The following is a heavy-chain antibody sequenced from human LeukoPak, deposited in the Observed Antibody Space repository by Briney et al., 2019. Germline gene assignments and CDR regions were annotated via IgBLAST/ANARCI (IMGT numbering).Heavy chain of an antibody. J-gene: IGHJ4*02. CDR2: MNPNSGNT. CDR1: GYIFTSYD. Sequence: GASVKVSCKASGYIFTSYDINWVRQATGQGLEWMGWMNPNSGNTGYAQKFQGRVTITRNTSISTAYMELSSLRSEDTAVYYCARVMVRRVNIIGYWGQGTLVTVSS. CDR3: ARVMVRRVNIIGY. D-gene: IGHD3-10*01. V-gene: IGHV1-8*03.